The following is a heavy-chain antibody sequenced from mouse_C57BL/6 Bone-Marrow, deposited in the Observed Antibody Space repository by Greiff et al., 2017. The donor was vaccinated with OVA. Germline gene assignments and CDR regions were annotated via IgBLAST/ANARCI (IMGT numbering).Heavy chain of an antibody. CDR1: GYAFSSSW. Sequence: QVQLKESGPELVKPGASVKISCKASGYAFSSSWMNWVKQRPGKGLEWIGRIYPGDGDTNYNGKFKGKATLTADKSSSTAYMQRSSLTSEDSAVYFCARGDSHFDYWGQGTTLTVSS. J-gene: IGHJ2*01. CDR2: IYPGDGDT. CDR3: ARGDSHFDY. V-gene: IGHV1-82*01.